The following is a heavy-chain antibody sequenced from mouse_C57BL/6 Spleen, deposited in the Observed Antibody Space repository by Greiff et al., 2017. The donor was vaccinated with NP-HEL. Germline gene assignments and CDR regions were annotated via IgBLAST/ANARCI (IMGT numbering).Heavy chain of an antibody. Sequence: VQVVESGPELVKPGASVKISCKASGYAFSSSWMNWVKQRPGKGLEWIGRIYPGDGDTNYNGKFKGKATLTADKSSSTAYMQLSSLTSEDSAVYFCASYYGYFDYWGQGTTLTVSS. J-gene: IGHJ2*01. D-gene: IGHD2-10*01. V-gene: IGHV1-82*01. CDR2: IYPGDGDT. CDR1: GYAFSSSW. CDR3: ASYYGYFDY.